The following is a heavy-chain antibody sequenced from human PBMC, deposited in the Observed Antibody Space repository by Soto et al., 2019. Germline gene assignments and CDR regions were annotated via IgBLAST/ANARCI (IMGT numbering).Heavy chain of an antibody. CDR1: GGTFSGYA. CDR3: TRAYCSSTRCYAFDY. J-gene: IGHJ4*02. CDR2: IIPILGTA. Sequence: QVQLVQSGAEVKKPGSSVKVSCEASGGTFSGYAISWLRQAPGQGPEWMGGIIPILGTANYAQNFQGRLTITADESTSTAYMQLSSLRSEDTAVYYCTRAYCSSTRCYAFDYWGQGTLVTVSS. V-gene: IGHV1-69*01. D-gene: IGHD2-2*01.